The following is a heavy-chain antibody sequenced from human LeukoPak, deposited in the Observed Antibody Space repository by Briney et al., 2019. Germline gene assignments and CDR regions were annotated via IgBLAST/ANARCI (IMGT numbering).Heavy chain of an antibody. CDR2: ISGSGGST. CDR1: GFTFSSYA. V-gene: IGHV3-23*01. J-gene: IGHJ4*02. Sequence: QTGGSLRLSCAASGFTFSSYAMSWVRQAPGKGLEWVSAISGSGGSTYYADSVKGRFTISRDNSKNTLYLQMNNLRAEDTAVHYCAQYPNYDFWSGPIDYWGQGTLVTVSS. D-gene: IGHD3-3*01. CDR3: AQYPNYDFWSGPIDY.